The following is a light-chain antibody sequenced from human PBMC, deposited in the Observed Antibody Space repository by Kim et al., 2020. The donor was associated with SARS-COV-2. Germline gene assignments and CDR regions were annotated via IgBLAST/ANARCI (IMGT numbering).Light chain of an antibody. CDR3: KSRDSSGNLLV. V-gene: IGLV3-19*01. CDR2: ARN. J-gene: IGLJ3*02. CDR1: SLRTYY. Sequence: SSELTQDPVVSVALGQTVRITCQGDSLRTYYASWYQQKPGQAPILVIYARNNRASGIPDRFSGSSSGNTASLTITGAQAEDEADYYCKSRDSSGNLLVFGGGTQLTVL.